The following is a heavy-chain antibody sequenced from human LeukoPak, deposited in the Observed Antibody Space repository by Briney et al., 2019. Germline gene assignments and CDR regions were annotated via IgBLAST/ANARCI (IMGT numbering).Heavy chain of an antibody. CDR1: GFTFSSYE. CDR2: ISSSGSTI. Sequence: PGGSLRLSCAASGFTFSSYEMNWVRQAPGKGLEWVSYISSSGSTIYYADSLKGRFTISRDNAKNSLYLQTNSLRAEGTAVYYCVRARGGDYVGHWGQGTLVTVSS. D-gene: IGHD4-17*01. J-gene: IGHJ5*02. CDR3: VRARGGDYVGH. V-gene: IGHV3-48*03.